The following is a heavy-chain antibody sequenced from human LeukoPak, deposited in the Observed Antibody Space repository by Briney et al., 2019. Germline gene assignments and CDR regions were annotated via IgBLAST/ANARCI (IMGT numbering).Heavy chain of an antibody. CDR3: VRAYSGNYYNWFDP. J-gene: IGHJ5*02. V-gene: IGHV3-53*01. D-gene: IGHD1-26*01. CDR2: IYSGGST. CDR1: GFTVSSNY. Sequence: GGSLRLSCAASGFTVSSNYMSWVRHAPGKGLEWVSVIYSGGSTYYADSVKGRFTISRDSSKNTLYLQMNILRAEDTAVYYCVRAYSGNYYNWFDPWGQGTLVTVSS.